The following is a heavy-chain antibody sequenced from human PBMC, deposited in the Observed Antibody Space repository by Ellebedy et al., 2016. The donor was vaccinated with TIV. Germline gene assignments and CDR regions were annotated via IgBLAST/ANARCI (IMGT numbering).Heavy chain of an antibody. V-gene: IGHV3-66*01. CDR2: MYSTGIT. CDR1: GITVSNNY. Sequence: GESLKISXVASGITVSNNYMGWVRQAPGKGLEWVSLMYSTGITRYADSVKGRFTISRDNSQNTLFLQMNSLRTEDTAMYYCARDPPAINTRTWGWGQGTLVTVSA. CDR3: ARDPPAINTRTWG. J-gene: IGHJ4*02. D-gene: IGHD7-27*01.